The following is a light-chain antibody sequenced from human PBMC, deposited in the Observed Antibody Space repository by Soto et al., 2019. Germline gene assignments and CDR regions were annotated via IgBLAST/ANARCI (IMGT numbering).Light chain of an antibody. J-gene: IGKJ1*01. CDR3: QQYFEWPPMT. V-gene: IGKV3-15*01. CDR2: GAS. CDR1: ETLATN. Sequence: VMTQSPATLSVSPGERATLSCWASETLATNLAWYQQKPGQAPRLLISGASTRAAGISDRFRGSGSGTEFTLTISSLRSEDSAIYYCQQYFEWPPMTFGQGTKVEI.